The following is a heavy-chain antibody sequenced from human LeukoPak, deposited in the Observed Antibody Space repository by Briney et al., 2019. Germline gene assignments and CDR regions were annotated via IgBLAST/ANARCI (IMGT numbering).Heavy chain of an antibody. Sequence: ETLSLTCTVSVASFTSNYWSCIRHPPGEALEGIGYIYYSGTTTYNPSLAPRATMSVDTSKTQFSLRLNSVTATDTAVYYCARLDCGGDCYVDYWGQGTLVTVSS. CDR1: VASFTSNY. V-gene: IGHV4-59*08. J-gene: IGHJ4*02. D-gene: IGHD2-21*02. CDR3: ARLDCGGDCYVDY. CDR2: IYYSGTT.